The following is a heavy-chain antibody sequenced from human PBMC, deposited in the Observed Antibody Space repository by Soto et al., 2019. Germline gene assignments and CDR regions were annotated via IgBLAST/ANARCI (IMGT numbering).Heavy chain of an antibody. Sequence: QVTLKESGPTLVKPTQTLTLTCTVSGLSLRTTGVGVGWVRQPPGKALEWLALLYWDDDQRYSPSLRSRLTIAKDISEKRVVLTMPNMDTVDTATYYCVQSRCGGDCLEIYSSHAYNGLDVWGQGTKVTVSS. V-gene: IGHV2-5*02. CDR3: VQSRCGGDCLEIYSSHAYNGLDV. CDR1: GLSLRTTGVG. J-gene: IGHJ6*02. D-gene: IGHD2-21*02. CDR2: LYWDDDQ.